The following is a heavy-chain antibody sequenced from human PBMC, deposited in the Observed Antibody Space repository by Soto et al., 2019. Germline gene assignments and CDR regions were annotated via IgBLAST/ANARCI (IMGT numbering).Heavy chain of an antibody. CDR1: GFTFDDYA. Sequence: EVQLVESGGGLVQPGRSLRLSCAASGFTFDDYAMHWVRQAPGKGLEWVSGISWNSGSIGYADSVKGRFTISRDNAKNSLYLQMNSLRAEDTALYYCAKDSGFNDILTGYYTSWSGLGGNDAFDIWGQGTMVTVSS. CDR3: AKDSGFNDILTGYYTSWSGLGGNDAFDI. CDR2: ISWNSGSI. J-gene: IGHJ3*02. V-gene: IGHV3-9*01. D-gene: IGHD3-9*01.